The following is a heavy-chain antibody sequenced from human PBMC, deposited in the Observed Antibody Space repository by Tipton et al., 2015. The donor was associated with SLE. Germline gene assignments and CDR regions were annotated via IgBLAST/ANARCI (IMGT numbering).Heavy chain of an antibody. V-gene: IGHV4-39*01. CDR3: ARQGSRFLEWFDY. Sequence: GLVKPSETLSLTCTVSGGSISSSSYYWGWIRQPPGKGLEWIGSIYYSGSTYYNPSLKSRVTISVDTSKNQFSLKLSSVTAADTAVYYCARQGSRFLEWFDYWGQGTLVTVSS. D-gene: IGHD3-3*01. J-gene: IGHJ4*02. CDR1: GGSISSSSYY. CDR2: IYYSGST.